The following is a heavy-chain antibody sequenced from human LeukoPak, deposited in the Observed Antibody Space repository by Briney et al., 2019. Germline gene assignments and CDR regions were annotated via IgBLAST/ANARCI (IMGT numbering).Heavy chain of an antibody. Sequence: PGGSLRLSCTTSGFSFSSYSMNWVRQTPGKGLEWVSSISSGSSSVFYADSVKGRFTISRDNSKNTLYLQMNSLRAEDTAVYYCAKDSRGYSYGGFDYWGQGTLVTVSS. D-gene: IGHD5-18*01. V-gene: IGHV3-23*01. CDR1: GFSFSSYS. CDR3: AKDSRGYSYGGFDY. J-gene: IGHJ4*02. CDR2: ISSGSSSV.